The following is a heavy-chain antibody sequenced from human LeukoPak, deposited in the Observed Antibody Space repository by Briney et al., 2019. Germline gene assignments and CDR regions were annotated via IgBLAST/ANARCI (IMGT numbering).Heavy chain of an antibody. V-gene: IGHV3-53*05. CDR3: ARERYCSGASCPNSNRYFDF. J-gene: IGHJ4*02. D-gene: IGHD2-15*01. CDR1: GFTVSANY. CDR2: IHNGGDT. Sequence: GGSLRLSCTASGFTVSANYMSWVRQAPGKGLEWLSVIHNGGDTYYADSVKGRFTISRDNSKNTLHLQMNSLRAEDTAVYYCARERYCSGASCPNSNRYFDFWGQGTLVTVSS.